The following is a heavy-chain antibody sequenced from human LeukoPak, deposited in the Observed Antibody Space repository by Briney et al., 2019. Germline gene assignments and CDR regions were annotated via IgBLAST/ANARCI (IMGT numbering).Heavy chain of an antibody. D-gene: IGHD3-10*01. CDR1: GFNFFTYG. V-gene: IGHV3-21*01. CDR2: ISSSSSYI. J-gene: IGHJ4*02. CDR3: GRVAYGSGSYQDY. Sequence: GRSLRLSCAASGFNFFTYGMHWVRQAPGKGLEWVSSISSSSSYIYYADSVKGRFTISRDNAKNSLYLQMNSLRAEDTAVYYCGRVAYGSGSYQDYWGQGTLVTVSS.